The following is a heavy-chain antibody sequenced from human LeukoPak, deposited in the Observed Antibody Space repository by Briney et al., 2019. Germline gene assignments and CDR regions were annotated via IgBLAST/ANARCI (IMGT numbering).Heavy chain of an antibody. J-gene: IGHJ4*02. V-gene: IGHV4-31*03. D-gene: IGHD6-19*01. CDR2: IYYSGST. CDR3: ARVRRAYSSGWQVFDY. Sequence: PSQTLSLTCTVSGGSISSGGYYWSWIRQHPGKGLEWIGYIYYSGSTNYNPSLKSRVTISVDTSKNQFSLKLSSVTAADTAVYYCARVRRAYSSGWQVFDYWGQGTLVTVSS. CDR1: GGSISSGGYY.